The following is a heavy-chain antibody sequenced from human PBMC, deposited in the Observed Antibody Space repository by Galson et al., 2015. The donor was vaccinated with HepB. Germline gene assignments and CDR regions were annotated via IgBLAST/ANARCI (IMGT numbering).Heavy chain of an antibody. CDR2: IHGDGGNT. CDR1: GFTFSSYW. V-gene: IGHV3-74*01. Sequence: SLRLSCAAAGFTFSSYWMHWVRQVPGKGLVWVSRIHGDGGNTRYADSVKGRFTISRDNAKTTLYLQMNSLRAEDTAVYFCARGVTWNAAPAEGTRFDPWGQGTLVTVSS. J-gene: IGHJ5*02. CDR3: ARGVTWNAAPAEGTRFDP. D-gene: IGHD1-1*01.